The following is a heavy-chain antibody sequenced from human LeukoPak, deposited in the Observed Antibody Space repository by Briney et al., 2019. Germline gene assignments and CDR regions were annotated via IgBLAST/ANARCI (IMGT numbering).Heavy chain of an antibody. CDR2: INPSGGST. Sequence: ASVKVPCKSSGYTFISYYIHWVRQAPGQGLDCMRIINPSGGSTRYAQKFQGRVTMTRDTSTGTIYMELSSLRSEDTAVYFCARDSGTVSDAFDIWGQGTMVTVSS. J-gene: IGHJ3*02. V-gene: IGHV1-46*01. CDR3: ARDSGTVSDAFDI. CDR1: GYTFISYY. D-gene: IGHD4-11*01.